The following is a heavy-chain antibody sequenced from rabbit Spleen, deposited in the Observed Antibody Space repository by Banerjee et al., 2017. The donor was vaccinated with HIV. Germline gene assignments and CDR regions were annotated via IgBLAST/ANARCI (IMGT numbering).Heavy chain of an antibody. J-gene: IGHJ4*01. CDR1: GFDLSSYYY. Sequence: QEQLVESGGGLVQPEGSLTLTCKASGFDLSSYYYMCWVRQAPGKGLEWVVCIDAGSSGFTYFASWAKGRFTISKTSSTTVTLQMTSLTAADTATYFCARSSKMASYGFDLWGQGTLVTVS. CDR2: IDAGSSGFT. D-gene: IGHD3-1*01. V-gene: IGHV1S45*01. CDR3: ARSSKMASYGFDL.